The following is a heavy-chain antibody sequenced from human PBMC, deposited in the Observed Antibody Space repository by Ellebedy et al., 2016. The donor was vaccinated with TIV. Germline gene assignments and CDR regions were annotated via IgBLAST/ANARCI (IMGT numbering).Heavy chain of an antibody. CDR2: IWYDGTNK. CDR1: GFSFSDYA. D-gene: IGHD7-27*01. Sequence: GESLKISXAASGFSFSDYAMHWVRLAPGKGLEWVAVIWYDGTNKYYADSVKGRFTISRDNSKNTLYLQMNSLRAEDTAVYYCARTGNYFDYWGQGTLGTVSS. CDR3: ARTGNYFDY. V-gene: IGHV3-33*08. J-gene: IGHJ4*02.